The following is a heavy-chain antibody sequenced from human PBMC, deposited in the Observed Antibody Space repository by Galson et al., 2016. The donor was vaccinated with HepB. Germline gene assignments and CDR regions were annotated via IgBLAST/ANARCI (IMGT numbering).Heavy chain of an antibody. D-gene: IGHD3-22*01. CDR1: GFSLSTSGMS. J-gene: IGHJ5*02. CDR3: ARGEYYYENSGKKRTRWFGP. V-gene: IGHV2-70*13. CDR2: IDWDDDK. Sequence: PALVKPTQTLTLTCTFSGFSLSTSGMSVTWIRQPPGKALEWLALIDWDDDKYYTTSLKSRLPISRDTSKNQVVLRMTNMDPVDTAPYYCARGEYYYENSGKKRTRWFGPWGQGTLVTVSS.